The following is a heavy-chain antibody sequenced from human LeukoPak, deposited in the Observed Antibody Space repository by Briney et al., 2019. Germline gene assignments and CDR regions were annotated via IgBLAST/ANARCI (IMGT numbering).Heavy chain of an antibody. CDR2: IYHSGST. Sequence: SPSGTLSLTCAVSGGSISSSNWWSWVRQPPGKGLEWIGEIYHSGSTNYNPSLKSRVTISVDKSKNQFSLKLSSVTAADTAVYYCARAEILTTVTTWFDPWGQGTLVTVSS. D-gene: IGHD4-17*01. V-gene: IGHV4-4*02. CDR3: ARAEILTTVTTWFDP. J-gene: IGHJ5*02. CDR1: GGSISSSNW.